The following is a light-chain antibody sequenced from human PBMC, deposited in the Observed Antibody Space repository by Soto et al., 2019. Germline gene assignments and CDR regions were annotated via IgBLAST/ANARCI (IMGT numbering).Light chain of an antibody. CDR3: KHYNSYSEA. J-gene: IGKJ1*01. CDR2: KAS. Sequence: DIQMTQSPSTLSGSVGASFTITCRASQTISSWLAWYQQKPGKANKLLIYKASTLKSGVPSRFSGSGSGTEFTLTISSLQPDEFATYYCKHYNSYSEAVGQGNKVDIK. CDR1: QTISSW. V-gene: IGKV1-5*03.